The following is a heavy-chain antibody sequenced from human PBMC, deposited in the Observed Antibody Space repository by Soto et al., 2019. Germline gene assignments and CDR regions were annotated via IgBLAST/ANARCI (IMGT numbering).Heavy chain of an antibody. V-gene: IGHV1-69*13. J-gene: IGHJ5*02. CDR2: IIPIFGRA. D-gene: IGHD3-10*01. Sequence: GASVKVSCKTSGYTFTNYRMHWVRQAPGQGLEWMGMIIPIFGRANYAQKFQGRVTITADESTSTAYMELSSLRSEDTAVYYCARSLHHHLITMVRGESFPFDPWGQGTLVTVS. CDR1: GYTFTNYR. CDR3: ARSLHHHLITMVRGESFPFDP.